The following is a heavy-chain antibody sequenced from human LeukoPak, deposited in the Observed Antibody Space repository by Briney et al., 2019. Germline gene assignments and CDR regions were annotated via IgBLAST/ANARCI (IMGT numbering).Heavy chain of an antibody. V-gene: IGHV3-7*01. CDR2: IKQDGSEK. CDR3: ARDSGIWWELTPLYYFDY. CDR1: GFIFSSYS. Sequence: QTGGSLRLSCVGSGFIFSSYSMNWVRQAPGKGLEWVANIKQDGSEKYYVDSVKGRFTISRDNAKNSLYLQMNSLRAEDTAVYYCARDSGIWWELTPLYYFDYWGQGTLVTVSS. J-gene: IGHJ4*02. D-gene: IGHD1-26*01.